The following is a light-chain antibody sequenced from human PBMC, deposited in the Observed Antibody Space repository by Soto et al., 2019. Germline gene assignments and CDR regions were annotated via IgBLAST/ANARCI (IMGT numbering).Light chain of an antibody. CDR2: SDN. V-gene: IGLV1-44*01. CDR1: SSNIGSNT. J-gene: IGLJ1*01. Sequence: QSVLTQPPSASGTPGQRVTISCSGSSSNIGSNTVNWYQHLPGTAPKVLIYSDNQRPSGVPDRFSGSKSGTSASLAISGLQSEDEADYYCAAWDDSLNGCVFGTGTKVTVL. CDR3: AAWDDSLNGCV.